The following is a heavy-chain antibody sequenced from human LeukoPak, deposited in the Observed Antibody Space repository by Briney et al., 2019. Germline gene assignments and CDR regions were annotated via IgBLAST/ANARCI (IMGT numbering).Heavy chain of an antibody. CDR3: ASTYYYDSSGYYRYDY. D-gene: IGHD3-22*01. CDR1: GGTFSSYT. J-gene: IGHJ4*02. CDR2: IIPILGTA. Sequence: SVKVSCKASGGTFSSYTISWVRQAPGQGLEWMGRIIPILGTANYAQKFQGRVTITADKSTSTAYMELSSLRSEDTAVYYCASTYYYDSSGYYRYDYWGQGTLVTVSS. V-gene: IGHV1-69*08.